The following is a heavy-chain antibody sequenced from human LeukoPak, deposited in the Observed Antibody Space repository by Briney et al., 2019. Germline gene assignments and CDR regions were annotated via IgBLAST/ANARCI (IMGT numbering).Heavy chain of an antibody. CDR1: GGSISSSSYY. D-gene: IGHD2-15*01. CDR2: IYYSGST. J-gene: IGHJ5*02. Sequence: SETLPLNCTVSGGSISSSSYYWGWIRQPPGKGLEWIGGIYYSGSTYYNPSLKSRVTISVDTSKNQFSLKLSSVTAADTAVYYWARHVGWFDPWGQGTLVTVSS. V-gene: IGHV4-39*01. CDR3: ARHVGWFDP.